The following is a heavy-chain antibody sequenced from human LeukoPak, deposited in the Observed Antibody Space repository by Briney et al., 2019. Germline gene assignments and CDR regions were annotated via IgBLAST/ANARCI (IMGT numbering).Heavy chain of an antibody. CDR2: MNPNSGNT. CDR3: ARGYCSSTSCQGGGWFDP. Sequence: ASVKVSCKASGYTFTSYDIDWVRQATGQGLEWMGWMNPNSGNTGYAQKFQGRVTITRNTSISTAYMELSSLRSEDTAVYYCARGYCSSTSCQGGGWFDPWGQGTLVTVSS. V-gene: IGHV1-8*03. J-gene: IGHJ5*02. CDR1: GYTFTSYD. D-gene: IGHD2-2*01.